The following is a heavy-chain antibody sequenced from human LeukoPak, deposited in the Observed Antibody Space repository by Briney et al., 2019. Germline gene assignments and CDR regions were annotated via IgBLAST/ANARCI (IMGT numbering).Heavy chain of an antibody. J-gene: IGHJ3*01. D-gene: IGHD3-10*01. CDR1: GFTFSTAW. CDR2: IYSDGSDK. CDR3: ASDSGHAFYF. Sequence: PGGSLRLSCAASGFTFSTAWMHWVRQAPGKGLVWVSRIYSDGSDKTYADSVRGRFTISRDNAKNTVYLQMYSLRAEDSAVYYCASDSGHAFYFWGQGTMVTVSS. V-gene: IGHV3-74*01.